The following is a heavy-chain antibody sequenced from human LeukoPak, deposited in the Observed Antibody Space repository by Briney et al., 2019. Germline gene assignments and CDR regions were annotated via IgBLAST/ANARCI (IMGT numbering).Heavy chain of an antibody. J-gene: IGHJ4*02. V-gene: IGHV1-69*06. D-gene: IGHD1-1*01. CDR2: IIPIFGTA. CDR3: ARVGWNGYPEARTYYFDY. CDR1: GGTFSSYA. Sequence: SVKVSCKASGGTFSSYAISWVRQAPGQGLEWMGGIIPIFGTANYAQKFQGRVTITADKSTSTAYMELSSLRSEDTTVYYCARVGWNGYPEARTYYFDYWGQGTLVTVSS.